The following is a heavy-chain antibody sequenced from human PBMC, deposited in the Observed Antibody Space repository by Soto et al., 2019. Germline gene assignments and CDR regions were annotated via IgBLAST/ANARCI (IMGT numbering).Heavy chain of an antibody. V-gene: IGHV6-1*01. J-gene: IGHJ4*02. CDR3: VRGIGYIDS. Sequence: SQTLSLTCAISGDSVSSNSAAWSWIRQSPSRGLEWLGRTYYRSKWYNDYAVSVKSRITINPDTSKNQFSLQLKFVTPEDTAVNYCVRGIGYIDSWGQGTLVTAPQ. CDR1: GDSVSSNSAA. D-gene: IGHD3-3*01. CDR2: TYYRSKWYN.